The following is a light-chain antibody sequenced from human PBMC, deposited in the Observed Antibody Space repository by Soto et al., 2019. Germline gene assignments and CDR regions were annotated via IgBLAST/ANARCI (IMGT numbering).Light chain of an antibody. CDR1: QSVSSIY. Sequence: PGERATLSCRTSQSVSSIYLAWYQQKPGQAPRPLIYGASSRATGIPDRFSGSGSGTDFTLTISRLEPEDFAVYFCQHYGSSSWTFGQGTKLEIK. CDR2: GAS. CDR3: QHYGSSSWT. V-gene: IGKV3-20*01. J-gene: IGKJ1*01.